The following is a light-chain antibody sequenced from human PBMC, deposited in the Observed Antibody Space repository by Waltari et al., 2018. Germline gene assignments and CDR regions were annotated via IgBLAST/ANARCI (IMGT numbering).Light chain of an antibody. CDR3: QQTNTFPHT. CDR2: AAS. Sequence: DIQMTQSPSSVSASVGDRVTITCRASQDISRWLAWYQQKPGKAPKLLICAASSLQSGVPSRFSGSGSGTDFTLTISSLQSEDFATYYCQQTNTFPHTFGGGTRVEIK. V-gene: IGKV1-12*01. J-gene: IGKJ4*01. CDR1: QDISRW.